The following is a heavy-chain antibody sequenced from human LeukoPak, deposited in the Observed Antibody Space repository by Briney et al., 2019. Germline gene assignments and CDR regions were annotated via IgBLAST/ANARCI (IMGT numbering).Heavy chain of an antibody. J-gene: IGHJ5*02. Sequence: PGGSLRLSCVASGFTFSDYWMNWVRQAPGKGLEWVANIKEDGSVRYYVDSLKGRFTISRDNAKNSLYLQLNSLRAEDTAVYYCATEGTDGRGSFGWFDTWGQGTLVTVSS. CDR3: ATEGTDGRGSFGWFDT. CDR2: IKEDGSVR. D-gene: IGHD3-10*01. V-gene: IGHV3-7*01. CDR1: GFTFSDYW.